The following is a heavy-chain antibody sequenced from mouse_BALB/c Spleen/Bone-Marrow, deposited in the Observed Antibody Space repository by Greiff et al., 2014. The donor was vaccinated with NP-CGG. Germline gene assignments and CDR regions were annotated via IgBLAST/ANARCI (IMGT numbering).Heavy chain of an antibody. CDR2: IRNKASGYTT. Sequence: EVMLVESRGGLVQPGGSLRLSCATSGFTFTDYYMSWVRQPPGKALEWLGFIRNKASGYTTDYSASVKGRFTISRDNSQSILYLQMNTLRAEDSATYYCAREYGYFDVWGAGTTVTVSS. CDR3: AREYGYFDV. D-gene: IGHD1-1*02. V-gene: IGHV7-3*02. CDR1: GFTFTDYY. J-gene: IGHJ1*01.